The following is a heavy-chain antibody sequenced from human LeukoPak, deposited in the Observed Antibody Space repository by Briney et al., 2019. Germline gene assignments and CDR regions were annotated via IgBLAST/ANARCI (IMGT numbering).Heavy chain of an antibody. D-gene: IGHD3-10*01. V-gene: IGHV3-74*01. J-gene: IGHJ6*02. CDR2: INEDGSTT. CDR1: GFTFSSNW. Sequence: PGGSLRLSCAASGFTFSSNWMHWVRQAPGKGLVWVSRINEDGSTTNYADSVKGRFTISRDNAKNTLYLQMNSLRAEDTAVYYCARERSPRGLPEGMDVWGQGTTVTVSS. CDR3: ARERSPRGLPEGMDV.